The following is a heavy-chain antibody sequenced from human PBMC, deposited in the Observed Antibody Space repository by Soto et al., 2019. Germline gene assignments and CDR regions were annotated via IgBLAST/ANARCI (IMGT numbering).Heavy chain of an antibody. V-gene: IGHV3-74*01. CDR2: INSDGSST. J-gene: IGHJ4*02. CDR3: ARVSREVVPAAIDY. Sequence: EVQLLESGGGLVQPGGSLRLSCAASGFTFSSYWIHWVRQAPGKGLVWVSRINSDGSSTTYADSVKGRFTISRDNAKNTLYLQMTSLRAEDTAVYYCARVSREVVPAAIDYWGQGTLVTVSS. D-gene: IGHD2-2*01. CDR1: GFTFSSYW.